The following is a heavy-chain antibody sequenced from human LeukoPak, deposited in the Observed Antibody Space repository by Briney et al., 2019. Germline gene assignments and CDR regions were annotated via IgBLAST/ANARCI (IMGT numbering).Heavy chain of an antibody. Sequence: ASETLSLTCAVSGASISGSGYYWGWIRQPPGKGLEWIGNIYYSGSTYYNASLQSRVTISIDTSKNQFSLRLNSVTAADTAMYYCAKSGGYGLIDYWGQGTLVTVSS. CDR3: AKSGGYGLIDY. CDR1: GASISGSGYY. D-gene: IGHD1-26*01. CDR2: IYYSGST. J-gene: IGHJ4*02. V-gene: IGHV4-39*01.